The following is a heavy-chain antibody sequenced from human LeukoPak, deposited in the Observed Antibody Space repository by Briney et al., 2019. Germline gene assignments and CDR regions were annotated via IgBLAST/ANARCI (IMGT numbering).Heavy chain of an antibody. CDR1: GFTVSSNY. J-gene: IGHJ4*02. D-gene: IGHD4-11*01. Sequence: GGSLRLSCAASGFTVSSNYMSWVRQAPGKVLEWVSVIYSGGSTYYADSVRGRFTISRDNAKNSLYLQMNSLRAEDTAVYYCARVLHAYLQSSPLNYWGQGTLVTVSS. CDR3: ARVLHAYLQSSPLNY. V-gene: IGHV3-53*01. CDR2: IYSGGST.